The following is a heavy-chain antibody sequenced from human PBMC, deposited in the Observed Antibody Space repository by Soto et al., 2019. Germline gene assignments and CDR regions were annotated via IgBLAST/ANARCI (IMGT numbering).Heavy chain of an antibody. Sequence: XGALKISCKGYGYSFTSYWIGWVRQMPGKGLEWMGIIYPGDSDTRYSPSFQGQVTISADKSISTAYLQWSSLKASETAMYYCARLGGLLGYYYGMDVWGQGTTVTVSS. CDR3: ARLGGLLGYYYGMDV. CDR1: GYSFTSYW. CDR2: IYPGDSDT. J-gene: IGHJ6*02. V-gene: IGHV5-51*01. D-gene: IGHD3-10*01.